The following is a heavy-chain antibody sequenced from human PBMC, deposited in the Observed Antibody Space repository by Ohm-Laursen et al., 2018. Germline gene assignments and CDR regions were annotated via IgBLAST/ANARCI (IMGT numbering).Heavy chain of an antibody. D-gene: IGHD2-2*01. CDR2: ISYDAGNK. CDR1: GFTLRDHG. Sequence: SRRLSCAASGFTLRDHGMHWIRQDPGKGLVWASLISYDAGNKYYIDSVKGRFAISRDNSRNTVTLQMDNLRVGDTGIYFCARDSSQHLYYNYGMDVWGQGTTVTVSS. J-gene: IGHJ6*02. V-gene: IGHV3-30*03. CDR3: ARDSSQHLYYNYGMDV.